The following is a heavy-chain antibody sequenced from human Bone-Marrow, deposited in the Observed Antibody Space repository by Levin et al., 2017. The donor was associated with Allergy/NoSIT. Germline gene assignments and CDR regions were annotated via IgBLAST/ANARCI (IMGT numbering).Heavy chain of an antibody. V-gene: IGHV3-30*18. CDR3: AKAVDSSSWSDFDY. J-gene: IGHJ4*02. Sequence: GGSLGLSCATSGFTFSVYGMHWVRQAPGKGLEWVAVTSFDGSHKYYTDFVKGRFTISRDNSNNTLYLQMNTLRPEDTAVYYCAKAVDSSSWSDFDYWGQGTLVTVSS. D-gene: IGHD6-13*01. CDR1: GFTFSVYG. CDR2: TSFDGSHK.